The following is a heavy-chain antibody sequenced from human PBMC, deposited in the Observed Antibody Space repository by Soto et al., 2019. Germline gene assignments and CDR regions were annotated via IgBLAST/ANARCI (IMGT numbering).Heavy chain of an antibody. D-gene: IGHD5-12*01. CDR1: RFTFSSYW. V-gene: IGHV3-7*03. CDR2: IKEDGTQK. Sequence: GGSLRLSCAASRFTFSSYWMTWVRQAPGKGLEWVANIKEDGTQKYYVDSVKGRFTISRGNAKNSLYLQMNSLRAEDTAMYYCARDSGYFRFDYWGQGTLVTVSS. CDR3: ARDSGYFRFDY. J-gene: IGHJ4*02.